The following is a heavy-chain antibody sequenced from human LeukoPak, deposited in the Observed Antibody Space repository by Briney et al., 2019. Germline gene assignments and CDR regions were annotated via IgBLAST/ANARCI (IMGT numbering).Heavy chain of an antibody. D-gene: IGHD6-19*01. V-gene: IGHV3-7*01. CDR3: AGGSGWSFDY. CDR2: IKQDGSEK. CDR1: GSTFSNYW. J-gene: IGHJ4*02. Sequence: PGGSLRLSCAASGSTFSNYWMNWVRQAPGKGLEWVANIKQDGSEKYYVDSMKGRFTISRDNAKNSLYLQMNSLRAEDTAVYYCAGGSGWSFDYWGQGTLVTVSS.